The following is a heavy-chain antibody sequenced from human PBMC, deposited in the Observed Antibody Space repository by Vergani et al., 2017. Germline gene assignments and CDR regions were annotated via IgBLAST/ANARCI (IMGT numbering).Heavy chain of an antibody. Sequence: ELQLVESGGGLVQPGGSLRLFCASSGSTVSGNYMTWVRQAPGKGLECVSQIYSGDETYYADSVKRRVTISRGTYKNTLHLQINNLRVEDTAVYYCARGNYYGSGTYVDPWGQGTLVTVSS. CDR2: IYSGDET. D-gene: IGHD3-10*01. CDR3: ARGNYYGSGTYVDP. J-gene: IGHJ5*02. CDR1: GSTVSGNY. V-gene: IGHV3-66*02.